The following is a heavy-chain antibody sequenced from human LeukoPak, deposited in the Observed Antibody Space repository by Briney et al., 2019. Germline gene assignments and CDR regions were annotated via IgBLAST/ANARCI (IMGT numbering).Heavy chain of an antibody. Sequence: GASVKVSCKASGGTFSCYAISWVRQAPGQGLEWMGGIIPIFGTANYAQKFQGRVTITTDESTSTAYMELSSLRSEDTAVYYCARGESIPTMCEYWGQGTLVTVSS. CDR3: ARGESIPTMCEY. D-gene: IGHD2-2*02. CDR1: GGTFSCYA. J-gene: IGHJ4*02. V-gene: IGHV1-69*05. CDR2: IIPIFGTA.